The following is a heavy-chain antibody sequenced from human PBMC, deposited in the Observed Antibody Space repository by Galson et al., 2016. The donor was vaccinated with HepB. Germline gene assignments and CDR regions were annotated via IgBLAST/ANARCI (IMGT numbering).Heavy chain of an antibody. CDR2: IRSKANNYAT. J-gene: IGHJ4*02. Sequence: SLRLSCAASGITFSGSAMLWVRQASGKGLEWVGRIRSKANNYATSYAASVKGRFTISRDDSKNTAYLQMNSLKPEDTAVYYCTRRFGSGMIDYWGQGTLVIVSS. CDR1: GITFSGSA. CDR3: TRRFGSGMIDY. D-gene: IGHD6-19*01. V-gene: IGHV3-73*01.